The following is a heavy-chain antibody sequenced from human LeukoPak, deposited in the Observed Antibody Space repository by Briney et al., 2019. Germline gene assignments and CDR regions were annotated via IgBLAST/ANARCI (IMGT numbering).Heavy chain of an antibody. CDR1: GGSIRSFF. Sequence: PSETLSLTCSVSGGSIRSFFWSWIRQSAGRGLEHIGRIYSTGSTNYSPSLTNRVSMSVDTSRNQFSLTLTSVTAADTAMYYCARAGYTSTWNFDYWGQGLLVTVSS. J-gene: IGHJ4*02. D-gene: IGHD3-16*02. CDR3: ARAGYTSTWNFDY. V-gene: IGHV4-4*07. CDR2: IYSTGST.